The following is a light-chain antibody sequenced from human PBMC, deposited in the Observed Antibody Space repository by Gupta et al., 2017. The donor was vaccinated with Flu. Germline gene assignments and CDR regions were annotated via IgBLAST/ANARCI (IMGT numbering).Light chain of an antibody. V-gene: IGKV4-1*01. J-gene: IGKJ2*01. CDR2: WAS. CDR3: HQYYGAPYT. CDR1: QSVLYSSNNKNY. Sequence: SLGERATINCKSSQSVLYSSNNKNYLAWFQQKPGQPPKLLIYWASTRKSGVPDRFSGSGSGTDFTLTISSLQAEDVAVYYCHQYYGAPYTFGQGTKLEIK.